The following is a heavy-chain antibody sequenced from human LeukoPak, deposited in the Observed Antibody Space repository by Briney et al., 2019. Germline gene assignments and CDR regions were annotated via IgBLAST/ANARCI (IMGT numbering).Heavy chain of an antibody. V-gene: IGHV4-59*01. J-gene: IGHJ6*03. CDR3: ARARPEYVGSGFPYYYYYYMDV. D-gene: IGHD3-10*01. CDR2: IYYSGST. Sequence: SETLSLTCTVSGGSISSYYWSWLRQPPGKGLEWIGYIYYSGSTNYNPSLKSRVTISVDTSKNQFSLKLSSVTAADTAVYYCARARPEYVGSGFPYYYYYYMDVWGKGTTVTVSS. CDR1: GGSISSYY.